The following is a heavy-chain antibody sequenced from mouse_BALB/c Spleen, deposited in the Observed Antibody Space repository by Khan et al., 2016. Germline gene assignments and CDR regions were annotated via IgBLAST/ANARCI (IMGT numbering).Heavy chain of an antibody. J-gene: IGHJ2*01. CDR2: ISYSGSN. CDR1: GYSITSDYA. CDR3: ARTLLRLYYFDY. Sequence: EVQLQESGPGLVKPSQSLSLTCTVTGYSITSDYAWNWIRQFPGNKLEWMGYISYSGSNSYNPPLTSRISINRDTSKNQFVLQLNSVTTEDTATYYCARTLLRLYYFDYWGQGTTLPVSS. V-gene: IGHV3-2*02. D-gene: IGHD1-2*01.